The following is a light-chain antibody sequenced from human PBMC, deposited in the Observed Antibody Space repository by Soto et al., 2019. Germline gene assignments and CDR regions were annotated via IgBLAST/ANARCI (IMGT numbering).Light chain of an antibody. CDR2: GAS. Sequence: EIAMTQSPGTLSLSPEERATLSCRASQSVSSSYLAWYQQKPGQAPRLLIYGASSRATGIPDRFSGSGSGTDFTLTISRLEPEDFAVYYCQQYGSSPWTFGQGTKVEIK. V-gene: IGKV3-20*01. CDR3: QQYGSSPWT. CDR1: QSVSSSY. J-gene: IGKJ1*01.